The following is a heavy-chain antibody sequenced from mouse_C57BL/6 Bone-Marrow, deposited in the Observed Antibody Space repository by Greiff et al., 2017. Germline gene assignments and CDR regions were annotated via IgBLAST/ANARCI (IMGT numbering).Heavy chain of an antibody. J-gene: IGHJ4*01. D-gene: IGHD1-1*01. V-gene: IGHV5-6*01. CDR1: GFTFSSYC. Sequence: EVKLVESGGDLVKPGGSLKLSCAASGFTFSSYCMSWVRQTPGKRLEWVATISSGGSYTYYPDSVKGRFTISRDNAKNTLYLHMSSLKSEDTAMYYCARHGNYVPYYAVDYWGQGTLVTVSS. CDR3: ARHGNYVPYYAVDY. CDR2: ISSGGSYT.